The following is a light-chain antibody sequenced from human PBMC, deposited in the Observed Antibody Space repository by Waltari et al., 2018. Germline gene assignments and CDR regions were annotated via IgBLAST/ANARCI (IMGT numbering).Light chain of an antibody. V-gene: IGKV1-5*03. J-gene: IGKJ2*01. CDR2: KAS. CDR3: QQYNTYSS. Sequence: DIQMTQSPSSLSASVGDRVTITCRASQSISNWLAWYQQKPGKAPILLIYKASILKSVVPSRFSGSGSETPFTLTISSLQPGDFATYYCQQYNTYSSFGQGTKLEIK. CDR1: QSISNW.